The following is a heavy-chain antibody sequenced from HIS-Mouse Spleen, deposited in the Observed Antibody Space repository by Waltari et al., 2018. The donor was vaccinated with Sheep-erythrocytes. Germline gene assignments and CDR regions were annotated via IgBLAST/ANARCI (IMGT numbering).Heavy chain of an antibody. CDR1: GFTFSGYW. Sequence: EVQLVESGGGLVQPGGSLRLSCAASGFTFSGYWMSWVRQAPGKGLEWVANIKQDGSEKYYVDSVKGRFTISRDNAKNSLYLQMNSLRAEDTAVYYCARAGSSWYKFQHWGQGTLVTVSS. V-gene: IGHV3-7*01. CDR2: IKQDGSEK. J-gene: IGHJ1*01. D-gene: IGHD6-13*01. CDR3: ARAGSSWYKFQH.